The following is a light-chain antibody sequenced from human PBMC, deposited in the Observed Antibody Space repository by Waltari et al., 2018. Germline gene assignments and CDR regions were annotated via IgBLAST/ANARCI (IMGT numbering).Light chain of an antibody. CDR3: QQYYTTPRT. V-gene: IGKV4-1*01. J-gene: IGKJ1*01. CDR2: WAS. Sequence: LTVSLGERATINCKSSQSVLYSSDNKNYLTWYQQKPGQPPKLLIYWASTRESGVPDRFSGSGSGTDFTLTISSLQAEDVAVYYCQQYYTTPRTFGQGTKVEIE. CDR1: QSVLYSSDNKNY.